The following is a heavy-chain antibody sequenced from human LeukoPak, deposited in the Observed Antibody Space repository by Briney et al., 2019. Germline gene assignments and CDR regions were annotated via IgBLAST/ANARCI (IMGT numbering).Heavy chain of an antibody. CDR2: IGTASDT. J-gene: IGHJ6*03. Sequence: GGSLRLSCAASGFTFSSFHMHWVRQPTGQGLEWVSTIGTASDTHYPGSVEGRFTLPRDNAKNSLYLQMNSLTAGDRAVYYCARGPPRGKYYYMDVWGKGTTVTVSS. D-gene: IGHD1-1*01. V-gene: IGHV3-13*01. CDR3: ARGPPRGKYYYMDV. CDR1: GFTFSSFH.